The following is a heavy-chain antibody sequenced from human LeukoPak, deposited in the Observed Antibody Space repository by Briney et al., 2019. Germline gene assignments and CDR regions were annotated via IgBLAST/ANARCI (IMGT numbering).Heavy chain of an antibody. CDR2: IFSNGDT. Sequence: GGSLRLSCTASEFTVSRNYMLWARQAPGEGLEWVSLIFSNGDTHYADSVKGRFTISRDTSKNTVSLQMNSLRVEDTAMYYCTRDQMNYWGQGTLVTVSS. CDR1: EFTVSRNY. CDR3: TRDQMNY. J-gene: IGHJ4*02. D-gene: IGHD5-24*01. V-gene: IGHV3-53*01.